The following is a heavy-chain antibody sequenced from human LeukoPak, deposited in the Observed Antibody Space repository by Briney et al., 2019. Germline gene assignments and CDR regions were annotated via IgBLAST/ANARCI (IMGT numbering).Heavy chain of an antibody. D-gene: IGHD6-6*01. Sequence: GGSLSLSCTTSGFTFGTHTMHWFRQAPGKGLEWVANIKQDGSEKYYVDSVKGRFTISRDNAKNSLYLQMNSLRAEDTAVYYCARADSSIAARLSRSSIFNYYYYMDVWGKGTTVTVSS. V-gene: IGHV3-7*01. J-gene: IGHJ6*03. CDR2: IKQDGSEK. CDR3: ARADSSIAARLSRSSIFNYYYYMDV. CDR1: GFTFGTHT.